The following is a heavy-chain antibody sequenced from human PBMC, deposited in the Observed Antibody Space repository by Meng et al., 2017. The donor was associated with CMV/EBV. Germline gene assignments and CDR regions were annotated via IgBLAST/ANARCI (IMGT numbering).Heavy chain of an antibody. CDR1: GFTFSSYD. D-gene: IGHD2-2*02. CDR2: IGTAGDT. Sequence: GESLISCAASGFTFSSYDMHWVRQATGKGLEWVSAIGTAGDTYYPGSVKGRFTISRENAKNSLYLQMNSLRAGDTAVYYCARGPGYCSSTSCYMWLDGGGMDVWGQGTTVTVSS. V-gene: IGHV3-13*01. CDR3: ARGPGYCSSTSCYMWLDGGGMDV. J-gene: IGHJ6*02.